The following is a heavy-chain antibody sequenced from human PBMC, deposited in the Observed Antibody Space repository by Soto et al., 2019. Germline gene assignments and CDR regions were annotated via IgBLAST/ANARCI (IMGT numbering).Heavy chain of an antibody. CDR3: AIDRSRGIGTPWPYYNGMDA. D-gene: IGHD1-1*01. CDR2: IIPIFGTA. CDR1: GGTFSSYA. Sequence: SVKVSCKASGGTFSSYAISWVRQAPGQGLEWMGGIIPIFGTANYAQKFQGRVTITADESTSTAYMELSSLRSEDTAVYYCAIDRSRGIGTPWPYYNGMDAWGQGTTVTVSS. V-gene: IGHV1-69*13. J-gene: IGHJ6*02.